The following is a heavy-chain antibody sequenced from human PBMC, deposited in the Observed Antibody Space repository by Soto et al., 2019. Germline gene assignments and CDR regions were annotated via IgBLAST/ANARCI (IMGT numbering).Heavy chain of an antibody. D-gene: IGHD3-3*01. J-gene: IGHJ4*02. Sequence: QVQLQESGPGLVKPSQTLSLTCTVSGGSISSGGYYWSWIRQHPGKGLEWIGYIYYSGRPYYNPSLKSLVTIAVDTSKNQFTLKLSSVTAADTAVYYCAREGVGRNIIRPIDYWGQGTLVTVSS. CDR3: AREGVGRNIIRPIDY. V-gene: IGHV4-31*01. CDR2: IYYSGRP. CDR1: GGSISSGGYY.